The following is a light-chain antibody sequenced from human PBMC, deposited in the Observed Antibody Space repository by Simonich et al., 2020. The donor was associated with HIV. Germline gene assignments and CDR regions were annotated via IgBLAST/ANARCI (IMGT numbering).Light chain of an antibody. V-gene: IGKV1-39*01. Sequence: DIQMTQSPSSLSASVGDRVTITCRASQSISSNLNWYQQKPGKSPKLLIFAASSLQSGVPSRFSGSGSGIDFTLTISSLQPEDFATYYCQQSYSTPYTFGQGTKLEIK. CDR3: QQSYSTPYT. CDR1: QSISSN. CDR2: AAS. J-gene: IGKJ2*01.